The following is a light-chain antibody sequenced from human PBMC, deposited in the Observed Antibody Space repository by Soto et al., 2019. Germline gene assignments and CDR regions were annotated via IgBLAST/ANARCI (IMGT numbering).Light chain of an antibody. CDR1: HNIGSY. Sequence: DTQMTQSPSSLSASVGDRVTITCRTSHNIGSYLNWYQQKPGKAPKLLIYGASHLQSGVPSRFSGSGSGTDFTLTISSLQPEDFATYYCQQSHSTRTFGQVTKV. CDR3: QQSHSTRT. CDR2: GAS. V-gene: IGKV1-39*01. J-gene: IGKJ1*01.